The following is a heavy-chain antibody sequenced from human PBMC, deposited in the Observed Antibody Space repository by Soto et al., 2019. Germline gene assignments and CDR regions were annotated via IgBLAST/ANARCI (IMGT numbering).Heavy chain of an antibody. CDR1: GVTFSSYS. Sequence: PGGSLRLCNAASGVTFSSYSMNWVRQAPEKGLEWVSYISSSSSTIYYADSVKGRFTISRDNSKTTLYLQMTSLRDDDTAVYHCAGVSFSCLRDNRISGDFWGQGTTVIGSS. J-gene: IGHJ6*02. CDR2: ISSSSSTI. V-gene: IGHV3-48*02. CDR3: AGVSFSCLRDNRISGDF. D-gene: IGHD2-21*01.